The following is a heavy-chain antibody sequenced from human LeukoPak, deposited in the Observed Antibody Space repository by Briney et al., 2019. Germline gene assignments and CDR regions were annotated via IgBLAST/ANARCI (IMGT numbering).Heavy chain of an antibody. CDR3: ARDGLAAATLHWCFDL. V-gene: IGHV3-20*04. CDR1: GFTFNTYG. J-gene: IGHJ2*01. Sequence: GGTLRLSCAASGFTFNTYGISWVPEAPGKGREWVSGINWNGGSTGYADSVKGRFTISRDNAKNSLYLQMNSLRAEDTAVYYCARDGLAAATLHWCFDLWGRGTLVTVSS. CDR2: INWNGGST. D-gene: IGHD2-15*01.